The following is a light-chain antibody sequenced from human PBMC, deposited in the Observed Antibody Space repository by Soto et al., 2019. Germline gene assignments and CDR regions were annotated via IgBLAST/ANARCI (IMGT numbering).Light chain of an antibody. CDR1: QSISSW. CDR2: KAS. J-gene: IGKJ1*01. V-gene: IGKV1-5*03. CDR3: QQYNSYPWT. Sequence: DIQMTQSPSTLSASVGDRVTITCRASQSISSWLAWYQQKRGKAPKLLIYKASSLESGVPSRFSGSGSGTEFTLPISTLQPDDFATYYCQQYNSYPWTFGQGTKVAIK.